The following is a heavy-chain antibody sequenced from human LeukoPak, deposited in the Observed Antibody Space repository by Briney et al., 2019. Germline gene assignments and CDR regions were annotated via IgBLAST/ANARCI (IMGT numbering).Heavy chain of an antibody. Sequence: QSGGSLRLSCAASGFTFDDYAMHWVRQAPGKGLKWVSGISWNSGSIGYADSVKGRFTISRDNAKNSLYLQMNSLRAEDTALYYCAKDMGYWGQGTLVTVSS. CDR1: GFTFDDYA. CDR3: AKDMGY. CDR2: ISWNSGSI. V-gene: IGHV3-9*01. J-gene: IGHJ4*02.